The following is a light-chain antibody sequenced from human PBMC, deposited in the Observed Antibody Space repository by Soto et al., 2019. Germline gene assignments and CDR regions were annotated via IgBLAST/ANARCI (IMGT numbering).Light chain of an antibody. CDR2: KDR. Sequence: SYELTQPPSLSVSPGQTAKLTCSGDTLAKQYVYWYQQKSGQAPVLVIYKDRERPSGIAERLSGSSSGTTATLTISGVQAEDEADYHCQSADNSGTRVIFGGGTKLTVL. CDR3: QSADNSGTRVI. J-gene: IGLJ2*01. CDR1: TLAKQY. V-gene: IGLV3-25*03.